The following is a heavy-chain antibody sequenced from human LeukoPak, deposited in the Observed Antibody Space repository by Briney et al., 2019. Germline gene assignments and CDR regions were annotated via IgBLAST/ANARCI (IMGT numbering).Heavy chain of an antibody. D-gene: IGHD4-17*01. CDR1: GFTFSSYS. CDR2: ISSSSSTI. V-gene: IGHV3-48*04. J-gene: IGHJ6*04. Sequence: GGSLRLSCAASGFTFSSYSMDWVRQAPGKGLEWVSYISSSSSTIYYADSVKGRFTISRDNAKNSLYLQMNSLRAEDTAVYYCARDRLSWTTGSGDVWGKGTTVTVSS. CDR3: ARDRLSWTTGSGDV.